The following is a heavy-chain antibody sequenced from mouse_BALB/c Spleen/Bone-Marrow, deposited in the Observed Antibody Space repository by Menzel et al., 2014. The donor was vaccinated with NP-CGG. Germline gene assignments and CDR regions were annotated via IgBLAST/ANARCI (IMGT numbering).Heavy chain of an antibody. Sequence: LQQSGAELVRSGASVKMSCKASGYTFTSYNMHRVKQTPGQGLEWIGYIYPGNGGTNYSQKFRGKATLTADTSSSTAYMQISSLTSEDSAVYFCARGQLLAYWGQGTLVTVSA. J-gene: IGHJ3*01. CDR3: ARGQLLAY. CDR1: GYTFTSYN. V-gene: IGHV1-12*01. CDR2: IYPGNGGT. D-gene: IGHD3-3*01.